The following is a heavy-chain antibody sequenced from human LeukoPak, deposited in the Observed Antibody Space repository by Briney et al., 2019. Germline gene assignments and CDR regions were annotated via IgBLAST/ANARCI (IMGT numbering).Heavy chain of an antibody. V-gene: IGHV4-39*01. CDR2: VHHSGST. D-gene: IGHD4-17*01. Sequence: PSETLSLTCSVSGGSISSSSYFWGWIRQPPGKGLEWIASVHHSGSTYYNPSLKSRVTISVDTSKNQFSLKLSSVTAADTAVYYCARHGPDYGDYVRYFESWNWFDPWGQGTLVTVSS. J-gene: IGHJ5*02. CDR3: ARHGPDYGDYVRYFESWNWFDP. CDR1: GGSISSSSYF.